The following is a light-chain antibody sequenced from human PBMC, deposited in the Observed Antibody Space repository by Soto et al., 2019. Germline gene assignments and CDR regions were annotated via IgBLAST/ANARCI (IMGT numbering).Light chain of an antibody. V-gene: IGKV3-20*01. CDR1: QSVGSY. J-gene: IGKJ1*01. CDR3: QQYGSSGT. Sequence: IVLTQSPAALSLSSGERATLCCRASQSVGSYLAWYQHKPGHAPRLLIYGASNRATGIPDRFSGSGSGTDFTLTISRLEPEDFAVYYCQQYGSSGTFGQGTKVDIK. CDR2: GAS.